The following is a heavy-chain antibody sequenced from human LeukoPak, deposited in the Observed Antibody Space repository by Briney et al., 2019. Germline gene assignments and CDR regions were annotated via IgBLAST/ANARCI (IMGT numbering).Heavy chain of an antibody. CDR1: GYTFTSYG. Sequence: ASVKVSCKASGYTFTSYGISWVRQAPGQGLEWMGWISAYNGNTNYAQKLQGRVTMTTDTSTSTAYMELRSLRSDDTAVYYCARLNYSGSYSRSYYYYYMDVWGKGTTVTVSS. CDR2: ISAYNGNT. D-gene: IGHD1-26*01. V-gene: IGHV1-18*01. J-gene: IGHJ6*03. CDR3: ARLNYSGSYSRSYYYYYMDV.